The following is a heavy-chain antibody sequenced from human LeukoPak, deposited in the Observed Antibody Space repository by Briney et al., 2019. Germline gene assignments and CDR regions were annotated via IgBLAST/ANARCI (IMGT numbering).Heavy chain of an antibody. CDR2: IYHSGST. Sequence: SETLSLTCAVSGGSISSGGYSWSWIRQPPGEGLEWIGYIYHSGSTYYNPSLKSRVTISVDRSKNQFSLKLSSVTAADTAVYYCARVRCSSTSCSDAFDIWGQGTMVTVSS. V-gene: IGHV4-30-2*01. CDR3: ARVRCSSTSCSDAFDI. J-gene: IGHJ3*02. D-gene: IGHD2-2*01. CDR1: GGSISSGGYS.